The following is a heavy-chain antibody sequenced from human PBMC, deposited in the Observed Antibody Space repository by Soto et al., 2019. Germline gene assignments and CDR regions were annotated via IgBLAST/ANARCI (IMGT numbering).Heavy chain of an antibody. Sequence: SETLSLTCTVSGGSISSSSYHWGWIRQPPGKGLEWIGSIHYSGNTYYNPSLKSRVSMSVDTSKNQFSLNLSSVTAADTAVYYCARHGRGEAQSPHAWFDPWGQGALVTVSS. CDR3: ARHGRGEAQSPHAWFDP. J-gene: IGHJ5*02. CDR1: GGSISSSSYH. V-gene: IGHV4-39*01. CDR2: IHYSGNT. D-gene: IGHD2-21*01.